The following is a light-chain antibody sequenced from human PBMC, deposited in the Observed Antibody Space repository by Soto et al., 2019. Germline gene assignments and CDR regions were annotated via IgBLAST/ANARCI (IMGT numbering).Light chain of an antibody. V-gene: IGKV3-11*01. CDR2: DAS. CDR1: QSVSGY. J-gene: IGKJ4*01. Sequence: EIVLTQSPATLSLSPGNRATLSFRASQSVSGYLAWYQQKPGQAPMLLIYDASNRATGIPARFSGSGSGTDFTLTITSLEPEDFAVYYCQQRSNCPSTFGGGTKVEI. CDR3: QQRSNCPST.